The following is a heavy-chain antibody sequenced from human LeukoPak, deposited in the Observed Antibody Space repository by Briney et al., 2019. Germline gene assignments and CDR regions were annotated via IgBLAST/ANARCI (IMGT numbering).Heavy chain of an antibody. J-gene: IGHJ4*02. V-gene: IGHV4-59*01. CDR2: MSYSGNT. CDR3: ARDEYGRPFDY. Sequence: PSETLSLTCTVSGGSINNCYWNWIRQPPGKGLEWIGYMSYSGNTYYNPSLKSRVTISVDMSKNQFYLQMSSVTAADTAVYYCARDEYGRPFDYWGQGALVTVSS. D-gene: IGHD4/OR15-4a*01. CDR1: GGSINNCY.